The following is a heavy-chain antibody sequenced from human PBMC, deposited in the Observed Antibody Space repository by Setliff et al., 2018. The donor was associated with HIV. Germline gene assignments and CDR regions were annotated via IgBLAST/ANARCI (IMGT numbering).Heavy chain of an antibody. Sequence: PGGSLRLSCAASGFTFSSSEMNWVRQAPGKGLEWVSYISGSGSTIYYADSVKGRFTISRDNSKNSLSLQMNSLRAEDTAIYYCARDHRPSTSNWHHWFDPWGPGTLVTVSS. J-gene: IGHJ5*02. CDR1: GFTFSSSE. CDR3: ARDHRPSTSNWHHWFDP. CDR2: ISGSGSTI. V-gene: IGHV3-48*03. D-gene: IGHD6-13*01.